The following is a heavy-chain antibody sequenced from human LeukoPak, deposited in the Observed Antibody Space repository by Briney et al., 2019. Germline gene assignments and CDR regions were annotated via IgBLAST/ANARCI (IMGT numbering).Heavy chain of an antibody. CDR3: AREAYCGGDCYSVAYFDY. CDR2: IIPIFGTA. J-gene: IGHJ4*02. Sequence: EASVKVSCKASGGTFSSYAISWVRQAPGHGLEWMGGIIPIFGTANYAQKFQGRVTITADESTSTAYMELSSLRSEDTAVYYCAREAYCGGDCYSVAYFDYWGQGTLVTVSS. V-gene: IGHV1-69*13. CDR1: GGTFSSYA. D-gene: IGHD2-21*01.